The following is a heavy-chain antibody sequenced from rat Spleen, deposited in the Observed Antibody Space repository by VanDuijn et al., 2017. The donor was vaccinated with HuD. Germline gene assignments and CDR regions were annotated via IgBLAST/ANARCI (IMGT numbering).Heavy chain of an antibody. D-gene: IGHD1-1*01. Sequence: EVQLVESGGGLVQPGRSLKFSCAASGFTFSDYAMAWVHQAPKKGLEWVATIIYDGSSTFYRDSVKGRFTISRDNAKSTLYLQMDSLRSEDTATYYCARHDYSAPFDYWGQGVMVTVSS. J-gene: IGHJ2*01. V-gene: IGHV5-17*01. CDR3: ARHDYSAPFDY. CDR2: IIYDGSST. CDR1: GFTFSDYA.